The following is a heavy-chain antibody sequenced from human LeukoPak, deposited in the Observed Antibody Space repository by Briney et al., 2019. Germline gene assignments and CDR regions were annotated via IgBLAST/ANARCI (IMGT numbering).Heavy chain of an antibody. V-gene: IGHV1-3*01. Sequence: ASVKVSCKVSGYTLTELSMHWVRQAPGQRLEWMGWINAGNGNTKYSQKFQGRVTITRDTSASTAYMELSSLRSEDTAVYYCARGRRITMVRGVMDYWGQGTLVTVSS. CDR1: GYTLTELS. CDR2: INAGNGNT. CDR3: ARGRRITMVRGVMDY. D-gene: IGHD3-10*01. J-gene: IGHJ4*02.